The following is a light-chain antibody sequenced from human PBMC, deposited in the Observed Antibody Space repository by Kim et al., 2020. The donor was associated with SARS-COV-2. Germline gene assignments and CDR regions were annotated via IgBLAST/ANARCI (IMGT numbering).Light chain of an antibody. V-gene: IGLV3-1*01. CDR3: QAYDRSIVI. CDR1: KLGEKY. CDR2: QDV. J-gene: IGLJ2*01. Sequence: SVSPGQTATISCSGDKLGEKYTSWYQQKPGQSPVLLIYQDVQRPSGIPERFSGSNSGDTATLTISGTQAVDEADYYCQAYDRSIVIFGGGTKLTVL.